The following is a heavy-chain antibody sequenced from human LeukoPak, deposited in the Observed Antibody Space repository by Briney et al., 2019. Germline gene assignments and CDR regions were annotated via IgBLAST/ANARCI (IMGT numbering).Heavy chain of an antibody. Sequence: SETLSLTCTVSGDSISSYYWSWIRQPPGKGLEWIGYFYHTGSSNYNPSLKSRVTMSVDTSKNQFSPKLSSVTAADTAVYYCARRQSSSWYFDYWGQGTLLTVSS. V-gene: IGHV4-59*08. J-gene: IGHJ4*02. CDR3: ARRQSSSWYFDY. D-gene: IGHD6-13*01. CDR2: FYHTGSS. CDR1: GDSISSYY.